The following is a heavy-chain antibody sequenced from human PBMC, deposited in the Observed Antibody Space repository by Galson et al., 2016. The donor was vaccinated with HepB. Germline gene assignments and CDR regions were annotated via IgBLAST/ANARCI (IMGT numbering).Heavy chain of an antibody. CDR2: IWYDGSNK. CDR3: AKEGEV. CDR1: GFTFSSYG. J-gene: IGHJ6*02. Sequence: SLRLSCAASGFTFSSYGMHWVRQAPGKGLEWVAVIWYDGSNKYYADSVKGRFTISRDNSKNTLYLKMNSLRDEDTAVYYCAKEGEVRGQGTAVTVSS. V-gene: IGHV3-33*06.